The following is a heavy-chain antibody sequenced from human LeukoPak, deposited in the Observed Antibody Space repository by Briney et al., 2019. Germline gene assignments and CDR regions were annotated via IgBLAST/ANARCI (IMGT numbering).Heavy chain of an antibody. CDR1: GFTFSSYG. CDR2: ISGSGGST. V-gene: IGHV3-23*01. J-gene: IGHJ4*02. Sequence: PGGSLRLSCAASGFTFSSYGMSWVRQAPGKGLEWVSAISGSGGSTYYADSVKGRFTISRDNSKNTLYLQMNSLRAEDTAVYYCAKATYYYDSSGYSSVDYWGQGTLVTVSS. D-gene: IGHD3-22*01. CDR3: AKATYYYDSSGYSSVDY.